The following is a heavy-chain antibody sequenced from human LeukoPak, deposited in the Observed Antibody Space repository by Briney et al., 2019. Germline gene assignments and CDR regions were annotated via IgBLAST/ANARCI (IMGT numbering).Heavy chain of an antibody. Sequence: PGGSLRLSCAASGFTFSSYAMSCVRQAPGKGLEWVSAISGSGGSTYYADSVKGRFTTSRDNAKDSLYLQMNSLRAEDTAVYYCARDYEIYWGQGTLVTVSS. CDR2: ISGSGGST. CDR1: GFTFSSYA. CDR3: ARDYEIY. D-gene: IGHD5-12*01. J-gene: IGHJ4*02. V-gene: IGHV3-23*01.